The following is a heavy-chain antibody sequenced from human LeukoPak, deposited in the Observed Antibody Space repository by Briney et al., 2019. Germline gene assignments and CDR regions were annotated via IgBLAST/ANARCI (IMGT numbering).Heavy chain of an antibody. CDR2: IFHSGPS. D-gene: IGHD4-11*01. CDR1: GDSISSGDYS. J-gene: IGHJ4*02. V-gene: IGHV4-30-2*01. Sequence: SETLSLTCAVSGDSISSGDYSWSWIRQPSGKGLEWIGYIFHSGPSYYNPSLKSRVTISVDRSKNQFSLRLTSVTAADTAVYYCARLRGNYFPDYWGQGTLVTVSS. CDR3: ARLRGNYFPDY.